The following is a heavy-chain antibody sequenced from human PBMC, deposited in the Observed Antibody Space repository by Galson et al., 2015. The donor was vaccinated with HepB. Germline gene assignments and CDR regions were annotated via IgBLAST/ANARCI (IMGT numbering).Heavy chain of an antibody. CDR1: GFTVSSNY. Sequence: SLRLSCAASGFTVSSNYMSWVRQAPGKGLEWVSVIYSGGSTYYADSVKGRFTISRDNSKNTLYLQMNSLRAEDTAVYYCARDRVGECLDVWGKGTTVTVSS. V-gene: IGHV3-66*01. CDR2: IYSGGST. J-gene: IGHJ6*04. CDR3: ARDRVGECLDV. D-gene: IGHD3-10*01.